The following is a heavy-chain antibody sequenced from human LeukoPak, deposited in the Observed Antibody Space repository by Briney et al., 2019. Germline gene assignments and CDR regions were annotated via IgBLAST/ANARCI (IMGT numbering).Heavy chain of an antibody. V-gene: IGHV3-23*01. D-gene: IGHD5-12*01. CDR1: GFTFNNYA. CDR2: ISGSGGST. J-gene: IGHJ3*02. Sequence: GGSLRLSCAAAGFTFNNYALSWVRQAPGKGLEWVSAISGSGGSTYYADSVKGRFTISRDNSKNTLYLQMNSLRAEDTAVYYCATLVGLPGHFDAFDIWGQGTMVTVSS. CDR3: ATLVGLPGHFDAFDI.